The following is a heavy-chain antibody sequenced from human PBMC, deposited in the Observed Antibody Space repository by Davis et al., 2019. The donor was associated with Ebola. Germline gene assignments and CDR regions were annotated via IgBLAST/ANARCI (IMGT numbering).Heavy chain of an antibody. J-gene: IGHJ4*02. CDR2: ISYDGSNK. CDR3: AKDFPYCSSTSCNPSGY. Sequence: GESLKISCAASGFTFSSYAMHWVRQAPGKGLEWVAVISYDGSNKYYADSVKGRFTISRDNSKNTLYLQMNSLRAEDTAVYYCAKDFPYCSSTSCNPSGYWGQGTLVTVSS. V-gene: IGHV3-30*04. D-gene: IGHD2-2*01. CDR1: GFTFSSYA.